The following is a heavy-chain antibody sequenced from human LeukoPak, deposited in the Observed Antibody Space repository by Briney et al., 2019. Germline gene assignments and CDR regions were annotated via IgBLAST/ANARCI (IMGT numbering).Heavy chain of an antibody. CDR2: IFSGGSA. CDR3: TRGGID. J-gene: IGHJ4*02. V-gene: IGHV3-66*01. Sequence: GGSLRLSCAASGFTVSSNYMSWVRQAPGKGLEWVSLIFSGGSAYYADSVKGRFTISRDNSKNTLYLQMNSLRAEDVALYYCTRGGIDWGQGILVTVCS. CDR1: GFTVSSNY.